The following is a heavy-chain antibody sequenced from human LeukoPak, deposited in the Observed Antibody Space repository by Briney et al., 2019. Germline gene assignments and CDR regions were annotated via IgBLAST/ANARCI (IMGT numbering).Heavy chain of an antibody. D-gene: IGHD1-26*01. J-gene: IGHJ4*02. V-gene: IGHV3-30*04. CDR3: ARGRSGSFLNSLQY. CDR1: EFTFSTYA. Sequence: PGGSLRLSCAASEFTFSTYAMHWVRQAPGKGPEWVAVISRDGLDTYYADSVRGRFTISRDNAKNTLYLQMNSLRAEDTAVYYCARGRSGSFLNSLQYWGQGTLVTVSS. CDR2: ISRDGLDT.